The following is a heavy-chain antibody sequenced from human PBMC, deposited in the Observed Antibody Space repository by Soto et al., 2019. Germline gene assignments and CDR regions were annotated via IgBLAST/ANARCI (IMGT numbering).Heavy chain of an antibody. D-gene: IGHD2-15*01. Sequence: EVQLVESGGGLVQPGGSLRLSCAASGFTFSSYWMSWVRQAPGKGLEWVANIKQDGSEKYYVDSVKGRFTISRDNAKNSLYLQMNSLRADDTAVYYCARSYCSGGSCYSGGMDVWGQGTTVTVSS. V-gene: IGHV3-7*03. CDR1: GFTFSSYW. CDR3: ARSYCSGGSCYSGGMDV. CDR2: IKQDGSEK. J-gene: IGHJ6*02.